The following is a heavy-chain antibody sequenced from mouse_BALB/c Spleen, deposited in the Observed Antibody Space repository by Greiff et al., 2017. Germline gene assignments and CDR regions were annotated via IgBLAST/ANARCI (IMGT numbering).Heavy chain of an antibody. CDR2: INPGSGYT. Sequence: QVQLKESAAELARPGASVKLSCKASGYNFTSYTMHWVKQRPGQGLEWIGYINPGSGYTEYKQKFQGKTTLTADKSSSTAYLQLSSLTSEDSAVYYCAHQGGTRFAYWGQGTLVTVSA. V-gene: IGHV1-4*02. D-gene: IGHD3-3*01. CDR1: GYNFTSYT. J-gene: IGHJ3*01. CDR3: AHQGGTRFAY.